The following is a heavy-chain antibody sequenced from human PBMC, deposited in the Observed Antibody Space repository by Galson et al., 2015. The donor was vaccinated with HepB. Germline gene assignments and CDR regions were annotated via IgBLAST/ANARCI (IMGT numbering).Heavy chain of an antibody. CDR1: GGTFGSYA. CDR3: ARAHGIAARQKFDY. J-gene: IGHJ4*02. V-gene: IGHV1-69*13. Sequence: SVKVSCKASGGTFGSYAISWVRQAPGQGLEWMGGIIPIFGTANYAQKFQGRVTITADESTSTAYMELSSLRSEDTAVYYCARAHGIAARQKFDYWGQGTLVTVSS. D-gene: IGHD6-6*01. CDR2: IIPIFGTA.